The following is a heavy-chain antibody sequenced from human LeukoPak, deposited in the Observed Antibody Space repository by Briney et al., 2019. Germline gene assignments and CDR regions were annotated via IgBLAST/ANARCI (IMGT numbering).Heavy chain of an antibody. CDR2: INHSGST. CDR1: GGSFSGYY. D-gene: IGHD3-22*01. V-gene: IGHV4-34*01. Sequence: SETLSLTCAVYGGSFSGYYWSWIRQPPGKGLEWIGEINHSGSTNYNPSLKSRVTISVDTSKNQFSLKLSSVTAADTAVYYCARVVVMDWSDPWGQGTLVTVSS. CDR3: ARVVVMDWSDP. J-gene: IGHJ5*02.